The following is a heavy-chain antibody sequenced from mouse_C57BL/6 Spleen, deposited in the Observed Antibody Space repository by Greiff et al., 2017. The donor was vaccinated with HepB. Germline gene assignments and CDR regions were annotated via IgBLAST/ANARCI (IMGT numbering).Heavy chain of an antibody. J-gene: IGHJ1*03. Sequence: VQLQQPGAELVKPGASVKLSCKASGYPFTSYWMHWVKQRPGRGLEWIGRIDPNSGGTKYNEKFKSKATLTVDKPSITAYMQLSSLTSEDSAVYYCARGAGLYYGYEDWYFDVWGTGTTVTVSS. V-gene: IGHV1-72*01. CDR1: GYPFTSYW. CDR2: IDPNSGGT. D-gene: IGHD2-2*01. CDR3: ARGAGLYYGYEDWYFDV.